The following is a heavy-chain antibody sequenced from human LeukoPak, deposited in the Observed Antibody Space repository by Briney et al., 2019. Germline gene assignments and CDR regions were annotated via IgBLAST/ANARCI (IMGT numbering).Heavy chain of an antibody. Sequence: GGSLRLSCAASGFTFSSYSMNWVRQAPGKGLEWVSYISSSSSTIYYADSVKGRFTISRDNAKNSLYLQINSLRDEDTAVYYCARDMRALTVTNDYWGQGTLVTVSS. V-gene: IGHV3-48*02. CDR2: ISSSSSTI. CDR1: GFTFSSYS. J-gene: IGHJ4*02. D-gene: IGHD4-17*01. CDR3: ARDMRALTVTNDY.